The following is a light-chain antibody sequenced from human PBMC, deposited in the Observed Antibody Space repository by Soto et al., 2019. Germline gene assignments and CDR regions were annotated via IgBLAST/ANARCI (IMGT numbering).Light chain of an antibody. CDR3: QQANSFPCT. V-gene: IGKV1-12*01. J-gene: IGKJ4*01. Sequence: DLQMTQSPSSVSASVGDRVSITCRASQGISNWLAWYQQKPGRAPKLLVYTGSSLQSGVPSRFSGTGSGTEFTLTISSLQPEDVETYYCQQANSFPCTFSGGTKVEIK. CDR1: QGISNW. CDR2: TGS.